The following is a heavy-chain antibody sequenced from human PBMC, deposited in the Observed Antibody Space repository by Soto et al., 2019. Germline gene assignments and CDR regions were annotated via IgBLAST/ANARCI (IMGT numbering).Heavy chain of an antibody. J-gene: IGHJ4*02. D-gene: IGHD2-15*01. Sequence: PSETLSISCTVSGGSISISSYSWGWIRQPPGKGLEWIGSIYYSGSTYYNPSLKSRVTISVDTSKNQLSLKLSSVTAADTAVYYCARQLYCSGGSCYLDYFDYWGQGTMVTVSS. V-gene: IGHV4-39*01. CDR2: IYYSGST. CDR3: ARQLYCSGGSCYLDYFDY. CDR1: GGSISISSYS.